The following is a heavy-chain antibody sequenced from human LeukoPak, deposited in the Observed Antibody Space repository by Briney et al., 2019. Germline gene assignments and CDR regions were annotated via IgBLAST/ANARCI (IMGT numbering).Heavy chain of an antibody. V-gene: IGHV1-69*04. D-gene: IGHD3-10*01. CDR2: IIPILGIA. CDR1: GGTFSSYA. Sequence: GASVKVSCKASGGTFSSYAISWVRQAPGQGLEWMGRIIPILGIANYAQKFQGRVTITADKSTSTAYMELSSLRSEDTAVYYCARDHFRFGELPHDYWGQGTLVIVSA. CDR3: ARDHFRFGELPHDY. J-gene: IGHJ4*02.